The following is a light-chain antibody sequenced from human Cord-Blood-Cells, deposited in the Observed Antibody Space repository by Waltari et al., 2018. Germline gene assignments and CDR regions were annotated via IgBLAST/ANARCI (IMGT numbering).Light chain of an antibody. CDR1: SSDVVGSNY. V-gene: IGLV2-14*01. J-gene: IGLJ3*02. Sequence: QSALTQPASVSVSTGQSITLPCTGTSSDVVGSNYVSWYQPHPGKAPKLMIYDVSNRPSGVSNRFSGSKSGNTASLTISGLQAEDEADYYCSSYTSSSTWVFGGGTKLTVL. CDR3: SSYTSSSTWV. CDR2: DVS.